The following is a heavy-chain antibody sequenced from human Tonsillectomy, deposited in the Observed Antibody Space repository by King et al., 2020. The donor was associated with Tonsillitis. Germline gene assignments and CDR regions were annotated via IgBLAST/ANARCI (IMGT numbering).Heavy chain of an antibody. CDR3: ARGRYSNAGMGV. J-gene: IGHJ6*02. CDR2: MNPYSDNT. D-gene: IGHD5-18*01. Sequence: VQLVESGAEVKKPGASVKVSCKASGYTFTSYDVIWVRQATGQGLEWMGRMNPYSDNTGFAQEFEGRVTMTRNTSISTAYMELSSLPSEDTAVYYCARGRYSNAGMGVWGQGTPVIVS. V-gene: IGHV1-8*01. CDR1: GYTFTSYD.